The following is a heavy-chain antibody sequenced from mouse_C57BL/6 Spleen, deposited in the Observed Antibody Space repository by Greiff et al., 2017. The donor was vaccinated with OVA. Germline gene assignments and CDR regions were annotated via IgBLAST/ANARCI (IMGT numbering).Heavy chain of an antibody. Sequence: EVQVVESGGDLVKPGGSLKLSCAASGFTFSSYGMSWVRQTPDKRLEWVATISSGGSYTYYPDSVKGRFTISRDNAKNTLYLQMSSLKSEDTAMYYCARDSNYVDYWGQGTTLTVSS. J-gene: IGHJ2*01. CDR3: ARDSNYVDY. CDR1: GFTFSSYG. D-gene: IGHD2-5*01. V-gene: IGHV5-6*01. CDR2: ISSGGSYT.